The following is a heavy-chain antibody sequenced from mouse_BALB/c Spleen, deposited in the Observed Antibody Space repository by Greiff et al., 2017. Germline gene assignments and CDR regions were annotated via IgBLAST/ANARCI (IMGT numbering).Heavy chain of an antibody. CDR3: ARIDYGNYFDY. CDR1: GFSLSTSGMG. D-gene: IGHD2-1*01. CDR2: IWWDDDK. V-gene: IGHV8-8*01. J-gene: IGHJ2*01. Sequence: QVPLKESGPGILQPSQTLSLTCSFSGFSLSTSGMGVVWIRQPSGKGLEWLVHIWWDDDKRYNPALKSRLTITKNTSSNQVFLNIASVDTADTATYDCARIDYGNYFDYWGQGTTVTVSA.